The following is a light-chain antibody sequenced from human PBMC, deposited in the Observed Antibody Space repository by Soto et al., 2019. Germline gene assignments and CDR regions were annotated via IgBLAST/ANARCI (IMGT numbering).Light chain of an antibody. V-gene: IGLV2-8*01. CDR1: SSDVGGYKY. J-gene: IGLJ1*01. CDR3: SSYAGSNSYV. CDR2: EVS. Sequence: SVLTQPPSASGSPGQSVTITCTGTSSDVGGYKYVSRYQQHPGNAPKLMIYEVSKRPSGVPDRFSGSKSDNTASLTVSGLQAEDEADYYCSSYAGSNSYVFGTGTKVTVL.